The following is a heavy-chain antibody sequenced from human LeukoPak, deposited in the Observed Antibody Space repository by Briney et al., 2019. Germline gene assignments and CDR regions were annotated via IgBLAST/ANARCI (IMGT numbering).Heavy chain of an antibody. CDR2: IYHSGST. J-gene: IGHJ5*02. CDR1: GYSISSGYY. V-gene: IGHV4-38-2*02. D-gene: IGHD3-16*02. Sequence: PSETLSLTCTVSGYSISSGYYWGWIRQPPGEGLEWIGTIYHSGSTYYNPSLKSRVTISVDTSKNQFSLKLSSVTAADTAVYYCAREGIMITFGGVIVPLHWFDPWGQGTLVTVSS. CDR3: AREGIMITFGGVIVPLHWFDP.